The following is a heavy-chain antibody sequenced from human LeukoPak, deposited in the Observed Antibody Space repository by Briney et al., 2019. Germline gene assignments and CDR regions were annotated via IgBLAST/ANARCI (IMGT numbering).Heavy chain of an antibody. V-gene: IGHV4-4*07. CDR2: ISTTGST. D-gene: IGHD3-10*01. J-gene: IGHJ5*02. CDR1: GGSISGSY. CDR3: ARGPLVRGTNCFDP. Sequence: SETLSLTCTVSGGSISGSYWSWIRQPAGKRLEWIGRISTTGSTNYNPSLQGRVTMSLDTSKNLFSLKLSSVTAADTAVYYCARGPLVRGTNCFDPWGQGTLVTVSS.